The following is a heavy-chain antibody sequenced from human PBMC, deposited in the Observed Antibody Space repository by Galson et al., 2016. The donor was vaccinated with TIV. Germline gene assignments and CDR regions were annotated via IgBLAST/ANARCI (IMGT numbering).Heavy chain of an antibody. V-gene: IGHV1-18*01. J-gene: IGHJ6*02. CDR1: GYTFTKYG. CDR3: ASDRNTALDTYHQYYGKDV. D-gene: IGHD5-18*01. CDR2: IGTSNGQT. Sequence: SVKVSCKASGYTFTKYGISWVRQARGQGLEWMGWIGTSNGQTEYAQKFQGRVTMTTDTDTSTVYMELNSLRSGDTAVYYCASDRNTALDTYHQYYGKDVWGQGTTVTVSS.